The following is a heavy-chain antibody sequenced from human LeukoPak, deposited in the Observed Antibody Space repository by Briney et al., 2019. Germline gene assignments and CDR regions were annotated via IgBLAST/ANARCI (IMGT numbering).Heavy chain of an antibody. CDR3: ARRPHITIFGVVTYPYYFDY. D-gene: IGHD3-3*01. CDR2: INHGGST. V-gene: IGHV4-34*01. Sequence: SETLSLTCAAYGGSFSGYYWSWIRQPPGKGLEWIGEINHGGSTNYNPSLKSRVTISVDTSKNQFSLKLSSVTAADTAVYYCARRPHITIFGVVTYPYYFDYWGQGTLVTVSS. J-gene: IGHJ4*02. CDR1: GGSFSGYY.